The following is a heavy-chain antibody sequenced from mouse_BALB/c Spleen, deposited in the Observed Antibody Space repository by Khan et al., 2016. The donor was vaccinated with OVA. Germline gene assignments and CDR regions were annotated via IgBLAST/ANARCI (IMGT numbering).Heavy chain of an antibody. Sequence: VQLQQSGPELVKPGASVKISCKASGYSFTSYYMNWVKQSPGKSLECIGRINPNTDDTNYNQKFKGKAILTVDKSSSTAYMELRSLTSEDSAVSVYARGYDVIAYWGQGTLVTVSA. CDR2: INPNTDDT. CDR3: ARGYDVIAY. J-gene: IGHJ3*01. CDR1: GYSFTSYY. D-gene: IGHD2-12*01. V-gene: IGHV1-26*01.